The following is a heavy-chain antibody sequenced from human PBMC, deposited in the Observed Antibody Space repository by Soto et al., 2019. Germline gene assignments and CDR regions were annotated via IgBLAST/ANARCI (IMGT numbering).Heavy chain of an antibody. J-gene: IGHJ4*02. CDR3: ASTVRFLEWLSDDY. CDR2: IYYGGST. D-gene: IGHD3-3*01. Sequence: SETLSLPCTVSGGSVRGGSDYWRWIRQPTGKGLEWIGYIYYGGSTTYNPSLKSRVTISVDTSKNQFSLKLSSVTAADTAVYYCASTVRFLEWLSDDYWGQGTLVTVSS. V-gene: IGHV4-61*01. CDR1: GGSVRGGSDY.